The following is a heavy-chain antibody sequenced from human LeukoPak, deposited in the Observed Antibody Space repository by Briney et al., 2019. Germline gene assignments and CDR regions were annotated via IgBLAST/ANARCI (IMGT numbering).Heavy chain of an antibody. Sequence: GGSLRLSCAASGFTFSSYSMSWVRQAPGKGLEWVSSISSSSSYIYYADSVKGRFTISRDNAKNSLYLQMNSLRAEDTAVYYRSKGGHFETGFDYWGQGTLVTVSS. V-gene: IGHV3-21*01. D-gene: IGHD3-9*01. CDR2: ISSSSSYI. CDR1: GFTFSSYS. J-gene: IGHJ4*02. CDR3: SKGGHFETGFDY.